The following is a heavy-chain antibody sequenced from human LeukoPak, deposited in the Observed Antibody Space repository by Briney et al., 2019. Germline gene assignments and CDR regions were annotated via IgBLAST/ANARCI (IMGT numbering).Heavy chain of an antibody. CDR3: ARSPVLDRNDWSFAD. V-gene: IGHV3-23*01. Sequence: GGSLRPSCAASRFTFSSYAMSWVCQAPGKGLEWVSGISGSGGSTYYADSVKGRFTVSRDNPKNTVYLQMNSLRAEDTAVYFCARSPVLDRNDWSFADWGQGTLVTVSS. CDR2: ISGSGGST. CDR1: RFTFSSYA. J-gene: IGHJ4*02. D-gene: IGHD1-1*01.